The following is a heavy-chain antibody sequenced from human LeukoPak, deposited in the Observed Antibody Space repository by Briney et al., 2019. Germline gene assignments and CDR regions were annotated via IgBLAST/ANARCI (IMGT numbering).Heavy chain of an antibody. CDR1: GFTFSDYY. Sequence: GGSLRLSCAASGFTFSDYYMSWIRQSPGKGLEWVSYITYSGTTIYYADSVKGRFTISRDNAKSSLYLQMDSLRAEDTAVYYCARGTAAGGSDAFDIWGQGTMVTVSS. J-gene: IGHJ3*02. CDR2: ITYSGTTI. CDR3: ARGTAAGGSDAFDI. V-gene: IGHV3-11*04. D-gene: IGHD2-21*02.